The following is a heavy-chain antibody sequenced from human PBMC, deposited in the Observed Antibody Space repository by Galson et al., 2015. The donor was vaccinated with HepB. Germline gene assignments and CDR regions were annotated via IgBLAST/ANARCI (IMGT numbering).Heavy chain of an antibody. CDR3: AHSKRADWNDDGDAFDI. CDR1: VFSVSTSGVG. J-gene: IGHJ3*02. Sequence: PALVKPTQTLTLTCTFSVFSVSTSGVGVGWIRQPPGKALEWLALIYWNDDKRYSPSLKSRITITKDTSKNQVVLTMTTMDPVDTATYYCAHSKRADWNDDGDAFDIWGQGTMVTVSA. CDR2: IYWNDDK. D-gene: IGHD1-1*01. V-gene: IGHV2-5*01.